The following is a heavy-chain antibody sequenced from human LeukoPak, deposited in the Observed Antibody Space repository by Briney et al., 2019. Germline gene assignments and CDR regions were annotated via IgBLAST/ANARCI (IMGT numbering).Heavy chain of an antibody. CDR2: IRYDGSNK. J-gene: IGHJ3*02. Sequence: GGSLRLSCAASGFTFSSYGMHWVRQAPGKGLEWVAFIRYDGSNKYYADSVKGRFTISRDNSKNTLYLQMNSLRAEDTAVYYCAKDIYSSGWYRTRATDAFDIWGQGTMVTVSS. CDR3: AKDIYSSGWYRTRATDAFDI. CDR1: GFTFSSYG. V-gene: IGHV3-30*02. D-gene: IGHD6-19*01.